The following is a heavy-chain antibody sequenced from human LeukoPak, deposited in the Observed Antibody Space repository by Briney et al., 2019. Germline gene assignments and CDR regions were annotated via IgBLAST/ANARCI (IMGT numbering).Heavy chain of an antibody. D-gene: IGHD3-10*01. CDR1: GGTFSIYV. J-gene: IGHJ3*02. CDR3: AREPEPAITMVRGEVFDI. Sequence: SVTVSCTASGGTFSIYVISWVRQAPGQGLEWMGGIIPGFGTANYAQKFQGTVTITTDVSATTVYMVLNSLRSEDTAVYYCAREPEPAITMVRGEVFDIWGQGTMVSVSS. CDR2: IIPGFGTA. V-gene: IGHV1-69*05.